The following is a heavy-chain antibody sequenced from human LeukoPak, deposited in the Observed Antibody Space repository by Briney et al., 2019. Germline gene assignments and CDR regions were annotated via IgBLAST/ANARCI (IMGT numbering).Heavy chain of an antibody. CDR2: IYYSGST. Sequence: SETLSLTCTVSGGSISSGDYYWGWIRQPPGKGLEWIGSIYYSGSTYYNPSLKSRVTISVDTSKNQFSLKLSSVTAAGTAVYYCARSYSSGWNFDYWGQGTLVTVSS. CDR1: GGSISSGDYY. V-gene: IGHV4-39*01. J-gene: IGHJ4*02. CDR3: ARSYSSGWNFDY. D-gene: IGHD6-19*01.